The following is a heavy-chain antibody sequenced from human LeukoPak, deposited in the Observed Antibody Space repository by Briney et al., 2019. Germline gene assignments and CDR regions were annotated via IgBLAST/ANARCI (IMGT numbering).Heavy chain of an antibody. Sequence: ASVKVSCKASGYTFTSYAMNWVRQAPGQGLEWMGWINTNTGNPTYAQGFTGRFVFSLDTSVSTAYLQISSLKAEDTAVYYCARGYSSSWYYYYYYMDVWGKGTTVTVSS. J-gene: IGHJ6*03. CDR2: INTNTGNP. CDR1: GYTFTSYA. D-gene: IGHD6-13*01. V-gene: IGHV7-4-1*02. CDR3: ARGYSSSWYYYYYYMDV.